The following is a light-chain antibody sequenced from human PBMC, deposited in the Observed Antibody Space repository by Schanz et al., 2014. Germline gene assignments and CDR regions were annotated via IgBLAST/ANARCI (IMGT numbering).Light chain of an antibody. CDR2: DAS. Sequence: EIVLTQSPATLSLSPGERATLSCRASQSVSSYLAWYQQKPGQAPRLLIYDASNRATGIPARFSGSGSGTDFTRTISSLEPEDFAVYYCQQYGSSPPYTFGQGTKLEIK. CDR3: QQYGSSPPYT. J-gene: IGKJ2*01. V-gene: IGKV3-11*01. CDR1: QSVSSY.